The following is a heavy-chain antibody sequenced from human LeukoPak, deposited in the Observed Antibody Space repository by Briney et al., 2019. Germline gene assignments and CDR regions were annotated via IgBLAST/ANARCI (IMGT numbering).Heavy chain of an antibody. CDR3: AELGITMIGGV. CDR2: ISSSGSTI. D-gene: IGHD3-10*02. Sequence: GSLRLSCAAFRFSFSDYYMTWIRQAPGKGLEWVSYISSSGSTIYYADSVKGRFTISRDNAKNSPYLQMNSLRAEDTAVYYCAELGITMIGGVWGKGTTVTISS. CDR1: RFSFSDYY. V-gene: IGHV3-11*04. J-gene: IGHJ6*04.